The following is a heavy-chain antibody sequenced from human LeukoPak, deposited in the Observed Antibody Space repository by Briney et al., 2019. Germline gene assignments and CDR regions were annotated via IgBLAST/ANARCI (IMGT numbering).Heavy chain of an antibody. J-gene: IGHJ3*02. CDR2: IYYSGST. CDR3: ARGGWKKRPYCSGGSCYLHDAFDI. CDR1: GGSISSGGYS. Sequence: TSETLSLTCTVSGGSISSGGYSWSWIRQHPGKGLEWIGYIYYSGSTYYNPSLKSRVTISVDTSKNQFSLKLSSVTAADTAVYYCARGGWKKRPYCSGGSCYLHDAFDIWGQGTMVTVSS. V-gene: IGHV4-31*03. D-gene: IGHD2-15*01.